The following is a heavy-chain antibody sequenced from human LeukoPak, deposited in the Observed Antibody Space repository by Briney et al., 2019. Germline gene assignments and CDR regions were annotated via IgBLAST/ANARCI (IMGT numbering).Heavy chain of an antibody. Sequence: PGGSLRLSCAASGFTFGSYAMSWVRQAPGKGLEWVSAISGSGGSTYYADSVKGRFTTSRDNSKNTLYLQINSLRAEDTALYYCAKDCTSTNCYVDYWGQGTLVTVSS. J-gene: IGHJ4*02. CDR3: AKDCTSTNCYVDY. D-gene: IGHD2-2*01. CDR1: GFTFGSYA. V-gene: IGHV3-23*01. CDR2: ISGSGGST.